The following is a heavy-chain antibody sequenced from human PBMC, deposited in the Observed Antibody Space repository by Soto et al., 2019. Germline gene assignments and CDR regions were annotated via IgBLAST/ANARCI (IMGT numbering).Heavy chain of an antibody. Sequence: QPGGSLRLSCAASGFTFSSYAMSWVRQAPGKGLEWVSAISGSGGSTYYADSVKGRFTISRDNSKNTLYLQMNSLRAEDTAVYYCTEDHIVLGPLDVWGKGTTVTVSS. CDR1: GFTFSSYA. V-gene: IGHV3-23*01. D-gene: IGHD2-8*01. J-gene: IGHJ6*04. CDR2: ISGSGGST. CDR3: TEDHIVLGPLDV.